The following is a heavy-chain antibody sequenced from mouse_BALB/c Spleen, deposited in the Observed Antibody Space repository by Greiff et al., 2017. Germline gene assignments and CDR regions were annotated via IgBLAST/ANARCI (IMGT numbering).Heavy chain of an antibody. CDR1: GFNIKDTY. J-gene: IGHJ3*01. D-gene: IGHD2-14*01. CDR2: IDPANGNT. CDR3: ARGYDGPVWFAY. V-gene: IGHV14-3*02. Sequence: VQLKESGAELVKPGASVKLSCTASGFNIKDTYMHWVKQRPEQGLEWIGRIDPANGNTKYDPKFQGKATITADTSSNTAYLQLSSLTSEDTAVYYCARGYDGPVWFAYWGQGTLVTVS.